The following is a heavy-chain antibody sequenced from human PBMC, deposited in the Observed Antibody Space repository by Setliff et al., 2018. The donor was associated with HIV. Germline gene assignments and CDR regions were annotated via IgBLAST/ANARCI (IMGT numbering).Heavy chain of an antibody. CDR1: GGSISGRSYY. CDR2: IHTSGST. CDR3: ARRDSYYDILTGRAFDAFDI. Sequence: PSETLSLTCSVSGGSISGRSYYWSWIRQPAGKGLEWIGHIHTSGSTDYSPSLKSRVTISVDTSKKQFSLKLSSVTAADTAVYYCARRDSYYDILTGRAFDAFDIWGQGTVVTVSS. J-gene: IGHJ3*02. D-gene: IGHD3-9*01. V-gene: IGHV4-61*09.